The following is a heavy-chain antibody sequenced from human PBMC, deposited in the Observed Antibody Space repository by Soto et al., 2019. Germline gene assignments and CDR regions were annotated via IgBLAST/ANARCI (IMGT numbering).Heavy chain of an antibody. CDR1: GFTFSSYW. V-gene: IGHV3-74*01. D-gene: IGHD3-3*01. Sequence: GGSLRLSCAASGFTFSSYWMHWVRQAPGKGLVWVSRINSDGSSTSYADSVKGRFTISRDNAKNTLYLQMNSLRAEDTAVYYCAREHYDFWSGYYINHYYYYMDVWGKGTTVTVSS. J-gene: IGHJ6*03. CDR2: INSDGSST. CDR3: AREHYDFWSGYYINHYYYYMDV.